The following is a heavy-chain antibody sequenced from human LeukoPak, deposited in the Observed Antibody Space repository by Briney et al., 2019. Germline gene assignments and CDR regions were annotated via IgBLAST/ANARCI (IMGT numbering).Heavy chain of an antibody. CDR2: IIPIFGTA. D-gene: IGHD1-26*01. CDR3: ARGSRIVGVRDGSAFDI. V-gene: IGHV1-69*01. Sequence: SATVSCKASGGTFSSYAISWVRQAPGQGLEWMGGIIPIFGTANYAQKFQGRVTITADESTSTAYMELSSLRSEDTAVYYCARGSRIVGVRDGSAFDIWGQGTMVSVSS. CDR1: GGTFSSYA. J-gene: IGHJ3*02.